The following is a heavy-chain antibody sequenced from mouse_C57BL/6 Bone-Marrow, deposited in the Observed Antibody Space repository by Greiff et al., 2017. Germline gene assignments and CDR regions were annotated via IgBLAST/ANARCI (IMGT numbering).Heavy chain of an antibody. CDR1: GFTFSSYA. Sequence: EVQWVESGGGLVKPGGSLKLSCAASGFTFSSYAMSWVRQTPEKRLEWVATISDGGSYTYYPDNVKGRFTISRDNAKNNLYLQMSHLKSEDTAMYYCARDRDGSSLAWFAYWGQGTLVTVSA. V-gene: IGHV5-4*01. J-gene: IGHJ3*01. CDR2: ISDGGSYT. CDR3: ARDRDGSSLAWFAY. D-gene: IGHD1-1*01.